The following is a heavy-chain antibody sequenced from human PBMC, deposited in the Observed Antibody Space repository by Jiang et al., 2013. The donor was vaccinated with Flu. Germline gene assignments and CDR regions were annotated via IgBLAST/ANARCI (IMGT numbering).Heavy chain of an antibody. CDR2: ISYDGSNK. CDR3: ARDRIAVAGTLKRQGKNWFDP. V-gene: IGHV3-30-3*01. J-gene: IGHJ5*02. Sequence: VISYDGSNKYYADSVKGRFTISRDNSKNTLYLQMNSLRAEDTAVYYCARDRIAVAGTLKRQGKNWFDPWGQGTLVTVSS. D-gene: IGHD6-19*01.